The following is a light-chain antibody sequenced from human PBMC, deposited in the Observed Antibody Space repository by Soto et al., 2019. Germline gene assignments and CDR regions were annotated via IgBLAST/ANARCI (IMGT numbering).Light chain of an antibody. CDR3: QQYNSYWT. V-gene: IGKV1-5*01. CDR1: QSISSW. Sequence: MTQSPSTLSASVGDRVTITCRASQSISSWLAWYQQKPGKAPKLLIYDASSLESGVPSRFSGSGSGTAFTLTISSLQPDDFATYYCQQYNSYWTFGQGTKVEIK. J-gene: IGKJ1*01. CDR2: DAS.